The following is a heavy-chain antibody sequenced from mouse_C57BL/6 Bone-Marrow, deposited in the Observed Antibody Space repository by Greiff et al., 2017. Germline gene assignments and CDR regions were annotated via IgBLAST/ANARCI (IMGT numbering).Heavy chain of an antibody. D-gene: IGHD1-1*02. J-gene: IGHJ1*03. CDR3: ARGPYRSNRWFEY. CDR1: GYTFTGYW. V-gene: IGHV1-9*01. Sequence: QVMLVQSGAELMKPGASVKLSCKATGYTFTGYWIQWVKQRPGHGLEWIGKILPGGGSTNYNPKFKGKATFTADTSSNTAYMQLSSLTPEDPAVYSGARGPYRSNRWFEYGGKGTTVTVSA. CDR2: ILPGGGST.